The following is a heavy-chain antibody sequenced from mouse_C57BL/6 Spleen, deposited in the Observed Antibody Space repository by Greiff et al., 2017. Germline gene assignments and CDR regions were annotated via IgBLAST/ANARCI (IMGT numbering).Heavy chain of an antibody. V-gene: IGHV5-4*01. Sequence: EVKLVESGGGLVKPGGSLKLSCAASGFTFSSYAMSWVRQTPEKRLEWVATISDGGSYTYYPDNVKGRFTISRDNAKNNLYLQMSHLKSEDTAMYYCARDPLFDYWGQGTSVTVSS. CDR2: ISDGGSYT. CDR3: ARDPLFDY. J-gene: IGHJ4*01. CDR1: GFTFSSYA.